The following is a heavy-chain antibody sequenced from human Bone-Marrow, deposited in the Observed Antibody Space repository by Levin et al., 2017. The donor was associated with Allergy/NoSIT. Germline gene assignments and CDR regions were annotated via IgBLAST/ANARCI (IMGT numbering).Heavy chain of an antibody. CDR3: ARRDYGDWSARYYFEY. V-gene: IGHV5-51*01. D-gene: IGHD4-17*01. CDR1: GYTFTKYW. Sequence: GESLKISCQTSGYTFTKYWIAWVRQMPGKGLEWMGIIHPGYSQTTYSPSFQGHVTFSADKSINTAYLQWSSLRASDTAIYYCARRDYGDWSARYYFEYWGPGTLVTVSS. J-gene: IGHJ4*02. CDR2: IHPGYSQT.